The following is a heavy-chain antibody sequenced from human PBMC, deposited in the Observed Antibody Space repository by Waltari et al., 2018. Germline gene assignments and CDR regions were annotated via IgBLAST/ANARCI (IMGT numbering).Heavy chain of an antibody. CDR2: TVYRAKWFN. CDR1: GDSVFSNSAA. V-gene: IGHV6-1*01. CDR3: AREPSNSLIAFDI. D-gene: IGHD7-27*01. Sequence: QVQLQQSGPGLVKPSQTLSLTCAISGDSVFSNSAAWNWIRQSPSRGLEWLGRTVYRAKWFNDYSVYVRSRITINPDTSKNQFSLQLNSVTPEDTAVYYCAREPSNSLIAFDIWGQGTLVTVSS. J-gene: IGHJ3*02.